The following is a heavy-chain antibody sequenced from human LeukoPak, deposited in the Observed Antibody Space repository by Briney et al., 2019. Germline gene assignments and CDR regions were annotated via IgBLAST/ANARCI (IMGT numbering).Heavy chain of an antibody. CDR2: MNPKRGNT. J-gene: IGHJ4*02. D-gene: IGHD1-26*01. CDR3: ARGLPYSGSYSFDY. V-gene: IGHV1-8*03. CDR1: VYTFTMYD. Sequence: ASLKVSCTASVYTFTMYDINWVRQATGKGVEWMGWMNPKRGNTGYAQKFQGRVTITRNPSISTAYMELSSLRSEDTAVYYCARGLPYSGSYSFDYWGQGTLVTVSS.